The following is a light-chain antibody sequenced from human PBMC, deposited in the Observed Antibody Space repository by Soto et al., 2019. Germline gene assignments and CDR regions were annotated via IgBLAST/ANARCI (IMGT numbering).Light chain of an antibody. CDR2: EGS. CDR3: CSYAGSGTYV. V-gene: IGLV2-23*01. J-gene: IGLJ2*01. CDR1: SNDVGSYNL. Sequence: QSVLTQPASVSGSPGQSITISCTGTSNDVGSYNLVSWYQQHPGKAPKYMIYEGSKRPSGVSNRFSGSKFGSTASLTISGLHADDEADYYCCSYAGSGTYVFGGGTQLTVL.